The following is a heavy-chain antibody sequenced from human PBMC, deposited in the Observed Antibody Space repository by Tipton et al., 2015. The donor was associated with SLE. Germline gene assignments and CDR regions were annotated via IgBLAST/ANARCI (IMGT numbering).Heavy chain of an antibody. D-gene: IGHD3-9*01. Sequence: LRLSCTVSGGSISSSSYYWGWIRKPPGKGLEWIGSIYYSGSTYYNPSLKSRVTISVDTSKNQFSLKLSSVTAADTAVYYCGRQDELPYDILTGYYGGYFHHWGQGTLVTVSS. V-gene: IGHV4-39*01. CDR2: IYYSGST. CDR1: GGSISSSSYY. CDR3: GRQDELPYDILTGYYGGYFHH. J-gene: IGHJ1*01.